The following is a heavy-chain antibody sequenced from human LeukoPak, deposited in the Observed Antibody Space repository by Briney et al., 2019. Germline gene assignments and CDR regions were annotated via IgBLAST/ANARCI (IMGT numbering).Heavy chain of an antibody. CDR1: GYSISSGYY. J-gene: IGHJ3*02. V-gene: IGHV4-38-2*02. CDR3: ASPIMTTVTTSSNAFDI. Sequence: PSETLSLTCTVSGYSISSGYYWGWIRQPPGKGLEWIGSIYHSGSTYYNPSLKSRVTISVDTSKNQFSLKLSSLTAADTAVYYCASPIMTTVTTSSNAFDIWGPGTMVTVSS. D-gene: IGHD4-17*01. CDR2: IYHSGST.